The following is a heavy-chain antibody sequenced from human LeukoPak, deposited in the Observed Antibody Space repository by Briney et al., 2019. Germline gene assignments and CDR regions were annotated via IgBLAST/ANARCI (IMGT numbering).Heavy chain of an antibody. V-gene: IGHV4-39*07. CDR3: ARVRQLSEAGTFDV. CDR1: GFSITDRAYH. Sequence: SETLFLTCIVSGFSITDRAYHWGYIRQPPGKGKEWIGRVHYTRSTNYNPSLKSRVTISLDTSKSQFSLRLTSVTAADTAVYYCARVRQLSEAGTFDVWGQGTVVTVSS. D-gene: IGHD6-19*01. CDR2: VHYTRST. J-gene: IGHJ3*01.